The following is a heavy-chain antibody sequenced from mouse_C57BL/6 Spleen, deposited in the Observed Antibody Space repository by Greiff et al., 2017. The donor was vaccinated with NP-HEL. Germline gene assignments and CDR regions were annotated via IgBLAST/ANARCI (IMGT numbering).Heavy chain of an antibody. D-gene: IGHD1-1*01. CDR3: ARTPLFIATVVEGYFDV. V-gene: IGHV3-6*01. J-gene: IGHJ1*03. CDR2: ISYDGSN. CDR1: GYSITSGYY. Sequence: DVKLQESGPGLVKPSQSLSLTCSVTGYSITSGYYWNWIRQFPGNKLEWMGYISYDGSNNYNPSLKNRISLTRDTSKNQFFLKLNFVTTEDTATYDCARTPLFIATVVEGYFDVWGTGTTVTVSS.